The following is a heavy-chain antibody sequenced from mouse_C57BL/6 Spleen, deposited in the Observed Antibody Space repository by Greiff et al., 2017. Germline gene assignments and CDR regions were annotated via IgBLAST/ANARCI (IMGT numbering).Heavy chain of an antibody. Sequence: QVQLQQSGAELVKPGASVKISCKASGYAFSSYWMNWVKQRPGTGLEWIGQLYPGDGDTNYNGKFKGKATLTADKSSSTAYMQLSSLTSEDSAVYFCARESWFAYWGQGTLVTVSA. V-gene: IGHV1-80*01. CDR1: GYAFSSYW. J-gene: IGHJ3*01. CDR2: LYPGDGDT. CDR3: ARESWFAY.